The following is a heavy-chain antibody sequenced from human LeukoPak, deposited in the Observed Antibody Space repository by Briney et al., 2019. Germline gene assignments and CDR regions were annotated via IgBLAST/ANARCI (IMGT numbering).Heavy chain of an antibody. CDR1: GFSLSGYW. CDR3: ARGYYYGSGTWEEAFDI. V-gene: IGHV3-7*01. D-gene: IGHD3-10*01. J-gene: IGHJ3*02. Sequence: GGSLRLSCAASGFSLSGYWMTWVRQAPGKGLEWVANINRDGSQKNHVDSVQGRFTISRDNAKNSLYLQMNSLTAEDTAVYYCARGYYYGSGTWEEAFDIWGQGTMVTVSS. CDR2: INRDGSQK.